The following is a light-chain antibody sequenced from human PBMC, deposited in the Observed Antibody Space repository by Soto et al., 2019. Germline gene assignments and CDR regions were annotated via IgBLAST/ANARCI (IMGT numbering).Light chain of an antibody. CDR3: SSYTSSSLVV. Sequence: QPALTQPASVSGSPGQSITISCTGTSSDVGGYNYVSWYQQHPGKAPKLMIYDVSNRPSGVSNRFSGSKSGNTASLTISGLQAEDESDYYCSSYTSSSLVVFGGGTKLTVL. V-gene: IGLV2-14*01. CDR1: SSDVGGYNY. J-gene: IGLJ2*01. CDR2: DVS.